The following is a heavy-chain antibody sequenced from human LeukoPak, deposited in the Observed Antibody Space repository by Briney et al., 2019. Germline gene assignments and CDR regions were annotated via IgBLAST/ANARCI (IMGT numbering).Heavy chain of an antibody. CDR1: GYIFTSYY. D-gene: IGHD6-25*01. CDR3: ARALPHVRSGYYYYYMDV. Sequence: GASVKVSCKASGYIFTSYYIHLVRQAPGQGLEWMGIINPSGGSTGYAQKFQGRVTMTRDTSTSTVCMELNSLRSDDTAVYHCARALPHVRSGYYYYYMDVWGKGTTVTISS. CDR2: INPSGGST. J-gene: IGHJ6*03. V-gene: IGHV1-46*01.